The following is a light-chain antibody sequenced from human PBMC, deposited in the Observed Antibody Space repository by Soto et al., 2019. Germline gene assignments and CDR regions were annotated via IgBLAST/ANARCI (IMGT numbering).Light chain of an antibody. V-gene: IGKV3D-20*02. CDR2: DAS. J-gene: IGKJ2*01. CDR1: QTVRNNY. Sequence: EFVLTQSPGTLSLSPGERATLSCRASQTVRNNYLAWYQQKPGQAPRLLIYDASSRATGIPDRFSGGGSGTDFTLTISRLEPEDFATYYCQQSYSRNTFGQGTKLEIK. CDR3: QQSYSRNT.